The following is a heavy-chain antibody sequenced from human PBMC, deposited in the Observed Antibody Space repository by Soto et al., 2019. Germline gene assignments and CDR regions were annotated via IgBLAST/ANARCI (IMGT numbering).Heavy chain of an antibody. CDR1: GGSFSDYY. Sequence: SETLSLTCAVYGGSFSDYYWYRIRQPPGKGLEWIGELHHSGSTNYNPSLKSRVTISLAKSKNQFSLKLSSVTAADTAVYYCAGSTKWYAVDFWGPGTLVTVS. CDR3: AGSTKWYAVDF. CDR2: LHHSGST. J-gene: IGHJ4*02. D-gene: IGHD2-15*01. V-gene: IGHV4-34*01.